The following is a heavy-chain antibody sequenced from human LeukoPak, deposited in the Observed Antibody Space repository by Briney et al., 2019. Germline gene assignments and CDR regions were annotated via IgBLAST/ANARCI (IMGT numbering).Heavy chain of an antibody. J-gene: IGHJ5*02. V-gene: IGHV4-30-4*02. CDR3: ARALVAARLDWFNP. CDR1: GGSISSGDYY. D-gene: IGHD2-15*01. Sequence: SETLSLTCSVSGGSISSGDYYWSWIRQPPGKGLEWIGYIDYRGNTYYNPSLKSRVTISLDKSKNLFSLKLSSVTAADTAVYYCARALVAARLDWFNPWGQGTLVTVSS. CDR2: IDYRGNT.